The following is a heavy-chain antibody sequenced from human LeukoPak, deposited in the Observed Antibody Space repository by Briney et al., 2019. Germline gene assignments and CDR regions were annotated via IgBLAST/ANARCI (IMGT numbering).Heavy chain of an antibody. CDR3: AKERAFGTWLGDY. CDR1: GFTFSNYA. J-gene: IGHJ4*02. D-gene: IGHD2/OR15-2a*01. CDR2: ITGSGGGT. Sequence: GGSLRLSCLASGFTFSNYAISWVRQAPGKGLEWVSAITGSGGGTYYADSVKGRFTISRDSSKNTLYLQMNSLRAEDTAVYYCAKERAFGTWLGDYWGQGTLVTVSS. V-gene: IGHV3-23*01.